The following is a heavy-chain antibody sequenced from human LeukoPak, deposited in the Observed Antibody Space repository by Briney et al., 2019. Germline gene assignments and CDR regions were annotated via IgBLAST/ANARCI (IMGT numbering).Heavy chain of an antibody. Sequence: GGSLRLSCAASGFTFSNNWMTWVRQAPGKGLEWVASVKKDASEMYYVDSVKGRFTISRDNAKNSLYLQMNSLRAGDTAVYYCARDYDYVWGSYRPYYFDYWGQGTLVTVSS. J-gene: IGHJ4*02. CDR3: ARDYDYVWGSYRPYYFDY. CDR1: GFTFSNNW. D-gene: IGHD3-16*02. V-gene: IGHV3-7*03. CDR2: VKKDASEM.